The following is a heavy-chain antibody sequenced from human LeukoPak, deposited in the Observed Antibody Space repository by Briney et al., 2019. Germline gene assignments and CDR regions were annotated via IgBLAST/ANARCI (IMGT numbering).Heavy chain of an antibody. CDR1: GYRFSPYW. CDR2: ISDGGRAT. D-gene: IGHD6-19*01. J-gene: IGHJ5*02. V-gene: IGHV3-7*03. Sequence: GGSLRLSCAASGYRFSPYWMSWVRQTAGKGLEWVASISDGGRATYYGDSVRGRFTISRDDARNSLFLQMNSLRAEDTAVYYCAKDQTPGIAVADSEVSWGQGTLVTVSS. CDR3: AKDQTPGIAVADSEVS.